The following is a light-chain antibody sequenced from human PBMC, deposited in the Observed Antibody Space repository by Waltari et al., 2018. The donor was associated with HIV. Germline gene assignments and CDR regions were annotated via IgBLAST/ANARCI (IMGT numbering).Light chain of an antibody. CDR3: SSYTSSSTLGV. Sequence: QSALTQPASVSGSPGQSITIPCTGTSSDIGCYNYVPWYQQHPGKAPKLMISDVSHRPSGVSNRFSGSKSGNTASLTISGLQAEDEADYYCSSYTSSSTLGVFGSGTKVTVL. CDR2: DVS. V-gene: IGLV2-14*03. CDR1: SSDIGCYNY. J-gene: IGLJ1*01.